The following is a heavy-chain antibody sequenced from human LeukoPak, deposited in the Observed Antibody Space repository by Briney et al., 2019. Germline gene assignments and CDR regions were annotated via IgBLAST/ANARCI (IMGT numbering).Heavy chain of an antibody. D-gene: IGHD4-17*01. Sequence: GGSLRLSCAASGFIFSDYWMTWVRQAPGKGLECVSTIKKDGSEDYYVDFVRGRFTISRDNAKNSLYLQMNSLRAEDTAVYYCARARPYGSDYWGQGTLVTVSS. CDR2: IKKDGSED. V-gene: IGHV3-7*04. J-gene: IGHJ4*02. CDR3: ARARPYGSDY. CDR1: GFIFSDYW.